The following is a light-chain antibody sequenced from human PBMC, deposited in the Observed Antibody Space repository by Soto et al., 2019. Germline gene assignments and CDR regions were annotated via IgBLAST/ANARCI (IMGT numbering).Light chain of an antibody. V-gene: IGKV3-15*01. CDR2: GAS. J-gene: IGKJ1*01. CDR1: QSVSSK. CDR3: QQYNNWPPT. Sequence: EIVMTQSPATLSVSPGERATLSCRASQSVSSKLAWYQQKPGQAPRLLIFGASTRATGIPARFSGFVSGTEFTLTISSLQSEDFAIYYCQQYNNWPPTFGQGTKVEIK.